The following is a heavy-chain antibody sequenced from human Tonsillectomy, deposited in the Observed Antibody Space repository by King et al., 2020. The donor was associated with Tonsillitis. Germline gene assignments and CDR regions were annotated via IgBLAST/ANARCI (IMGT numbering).Heavy chain of an antibody. V-gene: IGHV3-13*01. J-gene: IGHJ3*02. CDR1: GFSFNTYD. D-gene: IGHD6-19*01. CDR2: IGTASDT. CDR3: ARGGSAVAWDYDAFDI. Sequence: EVQLVESGGGLVQPGGSLRLSCAGSGFSFNTYDMHWVRQATGKGLEWVSTIGTASDTYYPGSVKGRFTISRENARSSLYLQMNSLTAGDTAVYYCARGGSAVAWDYDAFDIWGQGTMVTVSS.